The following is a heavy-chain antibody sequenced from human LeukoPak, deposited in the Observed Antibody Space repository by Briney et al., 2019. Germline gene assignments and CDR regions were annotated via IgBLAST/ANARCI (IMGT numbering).Heavy chain of an antibody. CDR1: GGSFSGYY. J-gene: IGHJ3*02. CDR3: ARILFRRPYCSSTSCSDHDAFDI. Sequence: SETLSLTCAVYGGSFSGYYWSWIRQPPGKGLEWIGEINHSGSTNYNPSLKSRVTISVDTSKNQFSLKLSSVTAADTAVYYCARILFRRPYCSSTSCSDHDAFDIWGQGTMVTVSS. CDR2: INHSGST. V-gene: IGHV4-34*01. D-gene: IGHD2-2*01.